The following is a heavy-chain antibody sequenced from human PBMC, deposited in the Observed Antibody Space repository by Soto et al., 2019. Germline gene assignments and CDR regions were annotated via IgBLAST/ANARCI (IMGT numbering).Heavy chain of an antibody. CDR3: ARVRVAAAGTGGFDY. V-gene: IGHV3-48*04. Sequence: GGSLRLSCAASGFTFSSYSMNWVRQAPGKGLEWVSYISSSSSTIYYADSVKGRFTISRDNAKNSLYLQMNSLRAEDTAVYYCARVRVAAAGTGGFDYWGQGTLVTVSS. J-gene: IGHJ4*02. CDR2: ISSSSSTI. CDR1: GFTFSSYS. D-gene: IGHD6-13*01.